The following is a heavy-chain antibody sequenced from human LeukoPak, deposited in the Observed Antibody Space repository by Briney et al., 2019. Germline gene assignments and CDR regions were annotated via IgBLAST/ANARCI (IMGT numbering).Heavy chain of an antibody. CDR2: IVVGSGNT. CDR3: AAGWACSGGSCYYYFDY. V-gene: IGHV1-58*02. CDR1: GFTFTSSA. Sequence: SVKVSCKASGFTFTSSAMQWVRQARGQRLEWIGWIVVGSGNTNYAQKFQERVTITRDMSTSTAYMELSSLRSEDTAVYYCAAGWACSGGSCYYYFDYWGQGTLVTVSS. J-gene: IGHJ4*02. D-gene: IGHD2-15*01.